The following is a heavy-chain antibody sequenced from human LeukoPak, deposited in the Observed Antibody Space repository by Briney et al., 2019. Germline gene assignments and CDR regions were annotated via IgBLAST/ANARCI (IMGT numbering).Heavy chain of an antibody. D-gene: IGHD1-26*01. J-gene: IGHJ4*02. CDR1: GYTFTTSW. Sequence: GESLQISCKVSGYTFTTSWIGWVRPMPGKGLEWMGIIYPGDSDTRYSPSLQGQVTISADKSINTAYLQWNSLKASDTAMYYCARPHTLDRTTKYYFDYWGQGTLVTVSS. CDR3: ARPHTLDRTTKYYFDY. CDR2: IYPGDSDT. V-gene: IGHV5-51*01.